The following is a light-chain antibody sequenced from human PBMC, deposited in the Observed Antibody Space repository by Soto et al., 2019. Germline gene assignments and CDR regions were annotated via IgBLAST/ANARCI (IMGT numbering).Light chain of an antibody. CDR1: QNIRTY. V-gene: IGKV1-39*01. CDR2: EAS. Sequence: DIQMTQSPSSLSASVGDRVTITCRASQNIRTYVNWYQQKPGRAPKLLIFEASRLQSGVPSRFSGSGSGTDFTLTITSLQPEDFATSYCQQTYITLWTFGQGTKVDIK. J-gene: IGKJ1*01. CDR3: QQTYITLWT.